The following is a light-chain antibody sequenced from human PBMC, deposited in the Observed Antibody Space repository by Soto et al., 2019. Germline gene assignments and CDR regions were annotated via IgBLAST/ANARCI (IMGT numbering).Light chain of an antibody. J-gene: IGKJ4*01. CDR1: QSVSNY. V-gene: IGKV3-15*01. Sequence: VLTQSPATLSLSPGERATLSCRASQSVSNYLAWYQQKPGQAPRLLIYAASTRATGIPARFSGSGSGTEFTLTISSLQSEDFAVYYCQHYTNWPLTFGGGTKVDIK. CDR2: AAS. CDR3: QHYTNWPLT.